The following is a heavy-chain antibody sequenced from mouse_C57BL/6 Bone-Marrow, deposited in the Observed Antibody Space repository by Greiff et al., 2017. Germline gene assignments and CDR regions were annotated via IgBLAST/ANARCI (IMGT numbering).Heavy chain of an antibody. D-gene: IGHD2-4*01. V-gene: IGHV1-74*01. Sequence: QVQLQQPGAELVKPGASVKVSCKASGYTFTSYWMHWVKQRPGQGLEWIGRIHPSDSDTNYNQKFKGKATLTVDKSSSTAYMQISSLTSEDSAVYYCLIYYDYIYYAMDYWGQGTSVTVSS. CDR2: IHPSDSDT. CDR1: GYTFTSYW. CDR3: LIYYDYIYYAMDY. J-gene: IGHJ4*01.